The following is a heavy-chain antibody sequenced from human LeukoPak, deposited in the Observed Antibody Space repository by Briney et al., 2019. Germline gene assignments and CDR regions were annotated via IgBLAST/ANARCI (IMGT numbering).Heavy chain of an antibody. V-gene: IGHV1-46*01. CDR2: INPSGGST. CDR1: GYTFTSYY. Sequence: ASVKGSCKASGYTFTSYYMHWVRQSPGQGLEWMGIINPSGGSTSYAQKFQGRVTMTRDTSTSPVYMQLSSLRSEDTAVYYCARARWYKNAFDIRGQGTMVTVSS. CDR3: ARARWYKNAFDI. J-gene: IGHJ3*02. D-gene: IGHD6-13*01.